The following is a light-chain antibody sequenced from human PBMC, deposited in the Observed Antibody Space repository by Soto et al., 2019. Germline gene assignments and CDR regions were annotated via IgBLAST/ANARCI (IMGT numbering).Light chain of an antibody. CDR3: QQSYSTPA. Sequence: DTQMTQSPSSLSASVGDRVTITCRASQSISTYLNWYQQKPGKAPNLLIYGASSLQSGVPSRFSGSGSGTDFTLTISSLQPEDFATYYCQQSYSTPAFGGGTKVEIK. J-gene: IGKJ4*01. CDR2: GAS. V-gene: IGKV1-39*01. CDR1: QSISTY.